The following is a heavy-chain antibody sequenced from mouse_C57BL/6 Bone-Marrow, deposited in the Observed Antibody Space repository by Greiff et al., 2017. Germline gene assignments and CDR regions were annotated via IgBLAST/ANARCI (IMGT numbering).Heavy chain of an antibody. J-gene: IGHJ2*01. V-gene: IGHV1-4*01. CDR1: GYTFTSYT. Sequence: QVQLQQSGAELARPGASVKMSCTASGYTFTSYTMHWVKQRPGQGLEWIGYINPSSGYTKYNQKFKDKATLTADKSSSTAYMQLSSLTSEDSAVYYCARSDYDGCDYWGQGTTLTVSS. CDR2: INPSSGYT. D-gene: IGHD2-4*01. CDR3: ARSDYDGCDY.